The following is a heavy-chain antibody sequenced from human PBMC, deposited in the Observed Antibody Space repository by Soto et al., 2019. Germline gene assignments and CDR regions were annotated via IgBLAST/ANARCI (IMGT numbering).Heavy chain of an antibody. CDR1: GFTFSSYW. CDR2: IRQDGSDK. Sequence: EVQLVESGGGLVQPGGSLRLSCAASGFTFSSYWMSWVRQAPGKGLEWVANIRQDGSDKYYVDSVKGRFTISRDNSKNSLYLQMNSLRAEDTAIYYCASPQQWLCHRGDFDYWGQGTLVTVSS. J-gene: IGHJ4*02. V-gene: IGHV3-7*05. D-gene: IGHD6-19*01. CDR3: ASPQQWLCHRGDFDY.